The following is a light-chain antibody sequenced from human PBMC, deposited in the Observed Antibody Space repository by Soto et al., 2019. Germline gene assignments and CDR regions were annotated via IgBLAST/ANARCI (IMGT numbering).Light chain of an antibody. CDR1: QNIRSNY. Sequence: ELVLTQSPGTLSLSVGQRATLSCRASQNIRSNYVAWYQQKPGQAPRLLIFGSSSTATGIPDRFSASGSGTDFTLTISRLEPEDFAVYYCQQYGFEPLTFGGGTRVEI. CDR3: QQYGFEPLT. V-gene: IGKV3-20*01. CDR2: GSS. J-gene: IGKJ4*01.